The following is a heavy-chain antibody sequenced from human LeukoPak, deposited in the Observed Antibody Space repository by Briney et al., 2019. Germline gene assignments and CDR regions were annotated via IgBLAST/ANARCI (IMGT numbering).Heavy chain of an antibody. D-gene: IGHD3-22*01. Sequence: GGSLRLSCAASGFTFSSYAMSWVRQAPGKGLEWVGRIKSKTDGGTTDYAAPVKGRFTISRDDSKNTLYLQMNSLKTEDTAVYYCTTDGVNYYDSSGYCWLDYWGQGTLVTVSS. CDR1: GFTFSSYA. CDR3: TTDGVNYYDSSGYCWLDY. V-gene: IGHV3-15*01. J-gene: IGHJ4*02. CDR2: IKSKTDGGTT.